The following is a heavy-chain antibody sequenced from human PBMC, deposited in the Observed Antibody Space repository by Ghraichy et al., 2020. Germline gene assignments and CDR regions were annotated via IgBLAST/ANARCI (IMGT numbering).Heavy chain of an antibody. Sequence: GGSLRLSCAASGFTFTNYWMHWVRQVPGKGLVWVSRISGDGSDTNYADSVKGRFTISRDNAKNTLYVQMNSLRAEDTAVYYCARKYGGNSASAFDYWGQGALVTVSS. V-gene: IGHV3-74*01. CDR1: GFTFTNYW. CDR2: ISGDGSDT. D-gene: IGHD4-23*01. J-gene: IGHJ4*02. CDR3: ARKYGGNSASAFDY.